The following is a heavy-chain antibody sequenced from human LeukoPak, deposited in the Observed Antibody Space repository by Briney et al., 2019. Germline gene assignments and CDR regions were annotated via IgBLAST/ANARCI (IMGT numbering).Heavy chain of an antibody. J-gene: IGHJ4*02. Sequence: GGSLRLSCAASGFTFRSYWMHWVRQAPGKGLEWVSRVIRDGSFTNYADSVKGRFTISRDNSKNTLYLQMNSLRAEDTAVYYCATGILTGYYRLDYWGQGTLVTVSS. CDR1: GFTFRSYW. CDR3: ATGILTGYYRLDY. CDR2: VIRDGSFT. D-gene: IGHD3-9*01. V-gene: IGHV3-74*01.